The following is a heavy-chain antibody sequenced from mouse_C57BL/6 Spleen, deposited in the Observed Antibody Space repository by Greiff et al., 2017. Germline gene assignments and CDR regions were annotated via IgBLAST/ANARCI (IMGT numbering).Heavy chain of an antibody. J-gene: IGHJ2*01. CDR2: IYPRSGNT. CDR1: GYTFTSYG. D-gene: IGHD6-1*01. Sequence: QVQLQQSGAELARPGASVKLSCKASGYTFTSYGISWVKQRTGQGLEWIGEIYPRSGNTYYNEKFKGKATLTADKSSRTAYMELRSLTSADSAVYCCARDPLLGYWGEGTTLTVSS. CDR3: ARDPLLGY. V-gene: IGHV1-81*01.